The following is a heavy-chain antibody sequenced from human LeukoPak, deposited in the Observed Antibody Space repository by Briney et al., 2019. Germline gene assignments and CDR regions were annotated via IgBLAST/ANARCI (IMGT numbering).Heavy chain of an antibody. D-gene: IGHD6-6*01. CDR2: TYYRSKWYN. CDR1: GDSVSSNSAA. Sequence: SQTLSLTCAISGDSVSSNSAAWNWIRQSPSRGLEWLGRTYYRSKWYNDYAVSVKSRITINPDTSKKQFSLQLNSVTPEDTAVYYCARAGRRRDSSSSFDYWGQGTLVTVSS. J-gene: IGHJ4*02. V-gene: IGHV6-1*01. CDR3: ARAGRRRDSSSSFDY.